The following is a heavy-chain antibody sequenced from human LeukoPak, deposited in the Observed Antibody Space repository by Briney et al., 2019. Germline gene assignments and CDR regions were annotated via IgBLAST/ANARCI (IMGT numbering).Heavy chain of an antibody. D-gene: IGHD3-22*01. CDR2: IIPIFGTA. CDR3: ARDMMDYYDSSGS. J-gene: IGHJ4*02. Sequence: GASVKVSCKASGGTFSSYAISWVRQAPGQGLEWMGGIIPIFGTANYAQKFQGRVTITADESTSTAYMELSSLRSEDTAVYYCARDMMDYYDSSGSWGQGTLVTVSS. V-gene: IGHV1-69*13. CDR1: GGTFSSYA.